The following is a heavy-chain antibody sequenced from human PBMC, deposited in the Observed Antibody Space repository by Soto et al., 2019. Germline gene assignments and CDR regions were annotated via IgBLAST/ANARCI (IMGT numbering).Heavy chain of an antibody. CDR3: AKRRGAGGHFDY. J-gene: IGHJ4*02. V-gene: IGHV3-23*01. Sequence: EVELLESGGGLVQPEGSLRLSCAASGFTFSTYAMGWVRQAPGKGLEWVSVVSSGGGTHYADSAKGRFTVSRDNSNNTLTLQMTSLRADATAVYYCAKRRGAGGHFDYWGQGALVTVSS. CDR2: VSSGGGT. CDR1: GFTFSTYA. D-gene: IGHD2-15*01.